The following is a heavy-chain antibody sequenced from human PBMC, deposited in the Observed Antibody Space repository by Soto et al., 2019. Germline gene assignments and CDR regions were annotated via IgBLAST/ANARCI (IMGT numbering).Heavy chain of an antibody. CDR2: ISYDGSNK. D-gene: IGHD4-17*01. J-gene: IGHJ6*02. V-gene: IGHV3-30*18. Sequence: GGSLRLSCAASGFTFSSYDMHWVRQAPGKGLEWVAVISYDGSNKYYADSVKGRFTISRDNSKNALYLQMNSLRAEDTAVYYCAKSTVTRGYYYGMDVWGQGTTVTVSS. CDR3: AKSTVTRGYYYGMDV. CDR1: GFTFSSYD.